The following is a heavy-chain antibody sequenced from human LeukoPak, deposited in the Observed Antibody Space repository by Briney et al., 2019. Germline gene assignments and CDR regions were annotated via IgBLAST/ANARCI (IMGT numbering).Heavy chain of an antibody. D-gene: IGHD2-15*01. V-gene: IGHV1-69*08. J-gene: IGHJ4*02. CDR3: ARGLGYCSGGSCYGRYFDY. Sequence: SVKVSCKASGGTFSSYTISWVRQAPGQGLEWMGRTIPILGTANYAQKFQGRVTITADKSTSTAYMELSSLRSEDTAVYYCARGLGYCSGGSCYGRYFDYWGQGTLVTVSS. CDR1: GGTFSSYT. CDR2: TIPILGTA.